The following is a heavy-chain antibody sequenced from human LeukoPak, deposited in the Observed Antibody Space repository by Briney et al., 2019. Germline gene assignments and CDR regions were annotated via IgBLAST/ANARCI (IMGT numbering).Heavy chain of an antibody. CDR3: ARSGIGRGFDI. D-gene: IGHD2/OR15-2a*01. CDR2: INKDATIT. V-gene: IGHV3-74*03. Sequence: QTGGSLRLSCAASAFSMNDFWMHWVRQGPGKGLEWVSRINKDATITTYADSVKGRFTVSRDNVKNMVYLDMNGLRGDDTAVYYCARSGIGRGFDIWGQGATVTVSS. CDR1: AFSMNDFW. J-gene: IGHJ3*02.